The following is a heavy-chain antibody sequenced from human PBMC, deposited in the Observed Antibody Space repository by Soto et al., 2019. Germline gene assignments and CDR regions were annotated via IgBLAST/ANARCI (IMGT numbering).Heavy chain of an antibody. CDR2: ISYDGSNK. CDR3: AKGFSYSVIDY. D-gene: IGHD5-18*01. CDR1: GFTFSTYG. Sequence: QVQLVESGGGVVQPGRSLRLSCAASGFTFSTYGMHWVRQAPGKGLEWVAVISYDGSNKYYADSVKGRFTISRDNSKNTLYLQMSSLRAEDTAVYYSAKGFSYSVIDYWGQGTLVTVS. V-gene: IGHV3-30*18. J-gene: IGHJ4*02.